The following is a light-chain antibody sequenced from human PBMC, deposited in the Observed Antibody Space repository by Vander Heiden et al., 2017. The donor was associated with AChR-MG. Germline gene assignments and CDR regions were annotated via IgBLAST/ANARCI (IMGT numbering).Light chain of an antibody. CDR1: NSGSKS. Sequence: SYVLTQPPSVSVAPGKTARITGGGNNSGSKSVHWYQQKPGQAPVLVIYYDSDRPSGIPERFSGSNSGNTATLTSSRVEAGDEADYYWQVWDSSSEHEVVGTGTKVTVL. J-gene: IGLJ1*01. CDR2: YDS. V-gene: IGLV3-21*04. CDR3: QVWDSSSEHEV.